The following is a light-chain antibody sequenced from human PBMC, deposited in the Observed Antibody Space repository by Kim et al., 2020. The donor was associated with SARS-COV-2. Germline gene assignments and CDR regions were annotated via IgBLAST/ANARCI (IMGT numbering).Light chain of an antibody. Sequence: EIVMTQSPATLSVSPGERATLSCRASQSVLTNLAWYQQKPGQAPRLLIYGASTRATGIPASFSGSGSGTEFTLTISSLQSEDFVIYYCQQYYSWPRTFGQGTKVDIK. J-gene: IGKJ1*01. CDR2: GAS. V-gene: IGKV3-15*01. CDR1: QSVLTN. CDR3: QQYYSWPRT.